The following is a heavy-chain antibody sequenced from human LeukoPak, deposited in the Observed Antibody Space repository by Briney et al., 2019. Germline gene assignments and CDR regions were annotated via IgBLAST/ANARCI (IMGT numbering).Heavy chain of an antibody. CDR3: AAAAMSSRIDY. Sequence: SETLSLTCAVYGGSFSGYYWSWIRQPPGKGLEWIGEINHSGSANYNPSLKSRVTISVYTSKNQFSLKLSSVTAADTAVYYCAAAAMSSRIDYWGQGTLVTVSS. V-gene: IGHV4-34*01. CDR1: GGSFSGYY. D-gene: IGHD2-2*01. J-gene: IGHJ4*02. CDR2: INHSGSA.